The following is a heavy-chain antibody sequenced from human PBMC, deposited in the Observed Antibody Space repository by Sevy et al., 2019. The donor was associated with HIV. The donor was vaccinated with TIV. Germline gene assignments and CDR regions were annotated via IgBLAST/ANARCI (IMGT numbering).Heavy chain of an antibody. CDR2: INPNSGGT. CDR3: ARDSGHLTGWHNWFDP. J-gene: IGHJ5*02. CDR1: GYTFTGYY. D-gene: IGHD6-19*01. Sequence: ASVKVSCKASGYTFTGYYMHWVRQAPGQGLEWMGRINPNSGGTNYAQKFQGRVTMTRDTSISTAYMELSRLRSDDTAVYYCARDSGHLTGWHNWFDPWGQGTLVAVSS. V-gene: IGHV1-2*06.